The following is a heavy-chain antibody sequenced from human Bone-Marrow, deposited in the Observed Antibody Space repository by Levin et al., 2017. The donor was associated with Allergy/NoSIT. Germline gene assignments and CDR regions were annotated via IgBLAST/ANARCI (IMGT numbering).Heavy chain of an antibody. CDR1: GASINSFY. V-gene: IGHV4-59*01. CDR3: ARYCTGGNCFFGFDS. Sequence: SQTLSLTCTISGASINSFYWSWVRQSPEKGLETIGYIYYSGITKYHPSLEGRVTMSLDTPKNQFSLHLRSVTAADTAVYYCARYCTGGNCFFGFDSWGRGTLVTVSS. J-gene: IGHJ4*02. D-gene: IGHD2-8*02. CDR2: IYYSGIT.